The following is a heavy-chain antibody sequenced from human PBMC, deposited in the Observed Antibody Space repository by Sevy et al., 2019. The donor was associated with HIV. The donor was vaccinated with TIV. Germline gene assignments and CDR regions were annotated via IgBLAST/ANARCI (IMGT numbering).Heavy chain of an antibody. V-gene: IGHV3-53*01. J-gene: IGHJ2*01. CDR2: IYSGGTT. Sequence: GGSLRLSCAASGFTVSTNYMSWVRQAPGKGLEWVSIIYSGGTTYYGDSVKGRVAISRVNSKNTLYLQMNSLRAEDTAVYFCARGFGLWYFDLWGRGTLVTVSS. CDR1: GFTVSTNY. CDR3: ARGFGLWYFDL. D-gene: IGHD3-16*01.